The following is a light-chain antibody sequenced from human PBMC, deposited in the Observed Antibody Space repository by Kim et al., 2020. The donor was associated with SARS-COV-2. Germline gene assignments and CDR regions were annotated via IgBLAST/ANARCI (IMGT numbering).Light chain of an antibody. J-gene: IGKJ2*01. V-gene: IGKV1-5*03. CDR2: KAS. CDR1: QSISNW. Sequence: DIQMTQSPSTLSASVGDRVTITCRASQSISNWLAWYQQKPGKAPNLLIYKASNLESGVPSRFSGSGSGTQFTLTINSLHPDDVATYYCQHYNSYSFGQGTKLEI. CDR3: QHYNSYS.